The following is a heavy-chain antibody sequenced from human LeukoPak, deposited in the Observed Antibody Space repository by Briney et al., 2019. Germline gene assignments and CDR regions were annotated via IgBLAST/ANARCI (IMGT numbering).Heavy chain of an antibody. V-gene: IGHV3-30-3*01. CDR1: GFTFSSYA. D-gene: IGHD2-2*01. CDR3: ARSGCSSTSCSPEY. J-gene: IGHJ4*02. CDR2: ISNDGSNK. Sequence: GGSLRLSCAASGFTFSSYAMYWVRQAPGKGLEWVTVISNDGSNKYYADSVKGRFTVSRDNSRNTLFLEMNSLRTEDTSVYYCARSGCSSTSCSPEYWGQGTLVGVSS.